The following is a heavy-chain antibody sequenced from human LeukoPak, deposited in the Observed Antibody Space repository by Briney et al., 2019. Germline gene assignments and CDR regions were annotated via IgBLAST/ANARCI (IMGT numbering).Heavy chain of an antibody. J-gene: IGHJ4*02. CDR2: INGGGSPI. Sequence: GGSLRLSCAASGFTFSRDSMNWVRQAPGKGLEWVSYINGGGSPIYYADSVRGRFTISRDNAKNSLYLQMNSLRAEDTAVCYCARGAPFDYWGQGTLVTVSS. CDR1: GFTFSRDS. CDR3: ARGAPFDY. V-gene: IGHV3-48*01.